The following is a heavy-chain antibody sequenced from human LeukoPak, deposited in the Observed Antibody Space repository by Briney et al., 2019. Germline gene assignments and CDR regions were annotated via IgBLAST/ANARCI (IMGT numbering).Heavy chain of an antibody. CDR3: ARDKLVVVPAASMGHNWFDP. D-gene: IGHD2-2*01. V-gene: IGHV4-4*07. Sequence: SETLSLTCTVSGGSISSYYWSWIRQPAGKGLEWIGRIYTSGSTNYNPSLKSRVTMSVDTSKNQFSLKLSSVTAADTAVYYCARDKLVVVPAASMGHNWFDPWGQGTLVTVSS. CDR2: IYTSGST. J-gene: IGHJ5*02. CDR1: GGSISSYY.